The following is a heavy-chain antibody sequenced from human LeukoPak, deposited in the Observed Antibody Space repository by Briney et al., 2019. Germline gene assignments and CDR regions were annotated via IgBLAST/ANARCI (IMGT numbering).Heavy chain of an antibody. D-gene: IGHD5-18*01. CDR3: ARDKVLGLWSFSY. Sequence: GGSLRLSCVASGFTFSSYWMSWVRQAPGKGLEWVANIKQDGSEKYYVDSVKGRFTISRDNAKNSLYLQMNSLRAEDTAVYYCARDKVLGLWSFSYWGQGTLVTVSS. CDR2: IKQDGSEK. J-gene: IGHJ4*02. CDR1: GFTFSSYW. V-gene: IGHV3-7*03.